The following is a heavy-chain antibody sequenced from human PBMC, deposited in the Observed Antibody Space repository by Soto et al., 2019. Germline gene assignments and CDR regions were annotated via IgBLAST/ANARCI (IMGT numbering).Heavy chain of an antibody. CDR3: ARGEDYCDWFDL. J-gene: IGHJ5*02. D-gene: IGHD3-10*01. CDR2: IYYSGST. CDR1: GGSIWSYD. V-gene: IGHV4-59*07. Sequence: NHSCSVDLARAVSGGSIWSYDWGVSRKPPGKGLEWIGYIYYSGSTNYNPSLKSRVTISVDTSKNQFSLKLSSVTAADTAVYYCARGEDYCDWFDLLGQGTLVTGTS.